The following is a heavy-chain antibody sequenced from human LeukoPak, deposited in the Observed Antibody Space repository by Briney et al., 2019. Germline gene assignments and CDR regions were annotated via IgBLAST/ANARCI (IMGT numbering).Heavy chain of an antibody. CDR2: ISYDGSNK. D-gene: IGHD2-2*01. J-gene: IGHJ4*02. CDR3: AKDRGVVPAADYYFDY. CDR1: GFTFSSYG. Sequence: PGGSLRLSCAASGFTFSSYGMHWVRQAPGKGLEWVAVISYDGSNKYYADSVKGRFTISRDNSKNTLYLQMNSLRAEDTAVYYCAKDRGVVPAADYYFDYWGQGTQVTVSS. V-gene: IGHV3-30*18.